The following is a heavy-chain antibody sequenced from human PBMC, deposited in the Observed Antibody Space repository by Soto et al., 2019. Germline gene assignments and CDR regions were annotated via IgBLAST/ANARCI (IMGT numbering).Heavy chain of an antibody. CDR1: GGSVSSGGYY. V-gene: IGHV4-61*08. CDR2: IYYTGST. D-gene: IGHD6-13*01. Sequence: PSETLSLTCTVSGGSVSSGGYYWSWIRQPPGKGLEWIGYIYYTGSTNYNPSLKSRVTISVDTSKNQFSLKLNSVTAADTAVYYCATRGAAAGAFHYWGQGTLVTVSS. CDR3: ATRGAAAGAFHY. J-gene: IGHJ4*02.